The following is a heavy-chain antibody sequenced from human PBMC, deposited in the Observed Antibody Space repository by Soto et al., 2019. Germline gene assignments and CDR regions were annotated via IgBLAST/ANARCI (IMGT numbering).Heavy chain of an antibody. J-gene: IGHJ4*02. D-gene: IGHD5-18*01. CDR3: ARAEYTATVIDD. V-gene: IGHV3-74*01. Sequence: EVQLVESGGGLVQPGESLRLSCAASGFTFSTYWMHWVRQAPGKGLVWVSRINFDGSITDYADSVKGRFTISRVYANNTVYLQMNSLKAEDTAVYFCARAEYTATVIDDWGQGTLVTVSS. CDR2: INFDGSIT. CDR1: GFTFSTYW.